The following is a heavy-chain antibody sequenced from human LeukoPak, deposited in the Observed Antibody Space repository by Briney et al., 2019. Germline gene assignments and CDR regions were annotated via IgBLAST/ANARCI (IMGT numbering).Heavy chain of an antibody. J-gene: IGHJ4*02. D-gene: IGHD4-11*01. CDR3: AREGVTKYYFDY. V-gene: IGHV4-4*07. CDR2: IYTTGST. Sequence: SETLSLTCTVSGGSFNTYYWSWIRQSAEKGLEWIGRIYTTGSTNYNPSLKSRVTISVDTTKNQFSLKLSSVTAADTAVYYCAREGVTKYYFDYWGQGTLVTVSS. CDR1: GGSFNTYY.